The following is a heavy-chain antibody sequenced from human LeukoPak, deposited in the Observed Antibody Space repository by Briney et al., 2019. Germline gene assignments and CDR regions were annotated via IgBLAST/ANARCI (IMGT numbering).Heavy chain of an antibody. CDR2: IYYSGST. CDR3: ARAFDLYYFDY. J-gene: IGHJ4*02. Sequence: SETLSLTCTVSGGSISSGDYYWSWIRRPPGKGLEWIGYIYYSGSTYYNPSLKSRVTISVDTSKNQFSLKLSSVTAADTAVYYCARAFDLYYFDYWGQGTLVTVSS. D-gene: IGHD3-9*01. V-gene: IGHV4-30-4*08. CDR1: GGSISSGDYY.